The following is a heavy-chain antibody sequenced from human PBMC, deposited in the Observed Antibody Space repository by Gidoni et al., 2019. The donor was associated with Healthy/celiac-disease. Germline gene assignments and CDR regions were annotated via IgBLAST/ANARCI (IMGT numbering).Heavy chain of an antibody. V-gene: IGHV4-61*02. CDR1: VGSISSGSYY. J-gene: IGHJ6*03. CDR3: ARDFPDIVVVPAAMPADYYYYYMDV. D-gene: IGHD2-2*01. Sequence: QVQLQESGPGLVKPSQTLSLTCTVSVGSISSGSYYWRWIRPPAGKGLEWIGRINTSGSTNYNTSLKSRVTISVDTSKNQFSLKLSSVTAADTAVYYCARDFPDIVVVPAAMPADYYYYYMDVWGKGTTVTVSS. CDR2: INTSGST.